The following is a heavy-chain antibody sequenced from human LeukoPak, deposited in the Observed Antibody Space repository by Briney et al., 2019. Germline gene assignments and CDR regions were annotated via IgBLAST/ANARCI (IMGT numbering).Heavy chain of an antibody. D-gene: IGHD5-24*01. Sequence: PGGSLRLSCAASGFTFSNYAMHWVRQAPGKGLEWVAVVSYDGSNIYYADSVKGRFTISRDNSKNTLYLQVNSLRAEDTAVYYCARDGGDGYTRPFDYWGQGTLVTVSS. CDR1: GFTFSNYA. CDR2: VSYDGSNI. CDR3: ARDGGDGYTRPFDY. J-gene: IGHJ4*02. V-gene: IGHV3-30-3*01.